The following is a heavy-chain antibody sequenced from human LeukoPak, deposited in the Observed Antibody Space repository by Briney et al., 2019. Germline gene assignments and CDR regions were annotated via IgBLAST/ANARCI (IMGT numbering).Heavy chain of an antibody. J-gene: IGHJ4*02. CDR1: GYTFTSHA. V-gene: IGHV7-4-1*02. D-gene: IGHD4-17*01. CDR2: INTNTGNP. CDR3: ARDPYYGDYVPFDY. Sequence: ASVKVSCKASGYTFTSHAMNWVRQAPGQGLEWMGWINTNTGNPTYAQGFTGRFVFSLDTSVSTAYLQISSLKAEDTAVYYCARDPYYGDYVPFDYWGQGTLVTVSS.